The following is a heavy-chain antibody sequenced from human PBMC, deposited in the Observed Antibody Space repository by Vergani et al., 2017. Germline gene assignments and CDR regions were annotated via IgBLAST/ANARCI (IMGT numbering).Heavy chain of an antibody. V-gene: IGHV3-23*01. D-gene: IGHD1-26*01. J-gene: IGHJ6*02. CDR1: GFTFSSYA. CDR3: AKDLGRWGYYYYYGMDV. CDR2: ISGSGGST. Sequence: EVQLLESGGGLVQPGGSLRLSCAASGFTFSSYAMSWVRQAPGKGLEWVSAISGSGGSTYYADSVKGRFTISRDNSKNTLYLQMNSLRAEDTAVYYCAKDLGRWGYYYYYGMDVWGQGTTVTVSS.